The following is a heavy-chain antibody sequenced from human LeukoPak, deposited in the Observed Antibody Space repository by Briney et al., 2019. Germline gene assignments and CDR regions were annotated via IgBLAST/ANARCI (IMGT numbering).Heavy chain of an antibody. Sequence: SETLSVTCAGYGGSFSGYYWSWIRQPPGKGLEWIGEINHSGSTNYNPSLKSRVTISVDTSKNQFSLKLSSVTAADTAVYYCARGDSSSWYYFDYWGQGTLVTVSS. J-gene: IGHJ4*02. CDR3: ARGDSSSWYYFDY. CDR1: GGSFSGYY. D-gene: IGHD6-13*01. CDR2: INHSGST. V-gene: IGHV4-34*01.